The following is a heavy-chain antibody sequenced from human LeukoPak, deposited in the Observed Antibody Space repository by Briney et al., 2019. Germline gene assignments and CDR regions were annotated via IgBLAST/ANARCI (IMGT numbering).Heavy chain of an antibody. V-gene: IGHV3-33*01. CDR1: GFTFSSYG. CDR3: ARDLHYDSSGLYYYYGMDV. J-gene: IGHJ6*02. Sequence: GRSLRLSCAASGFTFSSYGMHWVRQAPGKGLEWVAVIWYDGSNKYYADSVKGRFTISRDNSKNTLYLQMNSLRAEDTAVYYCARDLHYDSSGLYYYYGMDVWGQGTTVTVSS. CDR2: IWYDGSNK. D-gene: IGHD3-22*01.